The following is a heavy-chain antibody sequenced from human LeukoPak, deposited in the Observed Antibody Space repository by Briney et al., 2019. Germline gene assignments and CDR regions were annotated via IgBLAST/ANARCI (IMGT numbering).Heavy chain of an antibody. Sequence: GGSLRLSCAASGFTVSSNYMSWVRQAPGKGLEWVSVIYSGGSTYYADSVKGRFTISRDNSKNTLYLQMNSLRAEDTAVYYCARDYIVGATDGRYYYYYYGMDVWGQGTTVTVSS. CDR2: IYSGGST. CDR1: GFTVSSNY. V-gene: IGHV3-53*01. J-gene: IGHJ6*02. D-gene: IGHD1-26*01. CDR3: ARDYIVGATDGRYYYYYYGMDV.